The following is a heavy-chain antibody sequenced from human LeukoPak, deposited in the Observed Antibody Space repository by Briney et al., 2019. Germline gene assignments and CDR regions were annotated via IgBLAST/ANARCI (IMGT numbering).Heavy chain of an antibody. Sequence: SETLSLTCSVSGGSISGKYWSWIRQSPGKGLEWIGYIYYIGTTKYNPSLKSRVTISIDTSKNQFSLKLSSVTAADTAVYYCAKSNGYGLIDIWGQGTMVTVSS. D-gene: IGHD3-10*01. V-gene: IGHV4-59*12. J-gene: IGHJ3*02. CDR3: AKSNGYGLIDI. CDR2: IYYIGTT. CDR1: GGSISGKY.